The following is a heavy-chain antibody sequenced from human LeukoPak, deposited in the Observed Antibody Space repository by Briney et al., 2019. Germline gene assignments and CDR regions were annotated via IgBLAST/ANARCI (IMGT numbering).Heavy chain of an antibody. CDR2: IRDNGDNK. Sequence: SVRLSCEASGFSFSDYGMHWVREAPGKGLEWVAFIRDNGDNKYYADSVKGRFTVSRDNSQSTLYLQMNSLRVEDTAVYYCAKRVVIRSTDYFYYYIHVWGKGTTVTVSS. V-gene: IGHV3-30*02. CDR3: AKRVVIRSTDYFYYYIHV. D-gene: IGHD3-3*01. J-gene: IGHJ6*03. CDR1: GFSFSDYG.